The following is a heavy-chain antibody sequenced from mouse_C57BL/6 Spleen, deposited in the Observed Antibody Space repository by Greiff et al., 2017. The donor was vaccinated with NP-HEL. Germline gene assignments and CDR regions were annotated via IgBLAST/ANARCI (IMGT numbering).Heavy chain of an antibody. D-gene: IGHD2-3*01. CDR2: IDPSDSYT. J-gene: IGHJ2*01. CDR1: GYTFTSYW. CDR3: ARKRVDGYYFDY. Sequence: QVQLQQPGAELVMPGASVKLSCKASGYTFTSYWMHWVKQRPGQGLEWIGEIDPSDSYTNYNQKFKGKSTLTVDKSSSTAYMQLSSLTSEDSAVYYCARKRVDGYYFDYWGQGTTLTVSS. V-gene: IGHV1-69*01.